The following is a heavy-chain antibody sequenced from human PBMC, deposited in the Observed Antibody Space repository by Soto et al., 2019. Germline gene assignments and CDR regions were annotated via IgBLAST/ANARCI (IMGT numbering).Heavy chain of an antibody. J-gene: IGHJ4*02. V-gene: IGHV3-23*01. Sequence: EVQLLESGGGLVQPGGSLRLSCAASGFTFSSYAMSWVRQAPGKGLEWVSTISNNADNTYYADSVKGRFTISRDNSKNTLFLQMNSLRAEDTAVYHCAKRHDSGWFYFDYWGQGTLVTVSS. D-gene: IGHD6-19*01. CDR1: GFTFSSYA. CDR2: ISNNADNT. CDR3: AKRHDSGWFYFDY.